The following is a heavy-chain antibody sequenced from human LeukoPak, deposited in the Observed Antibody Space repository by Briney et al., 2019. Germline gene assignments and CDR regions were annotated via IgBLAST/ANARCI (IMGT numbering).Heavy chain of an antibody. J-gene: IGHJ6*02. V-gene: IGHV3-21*01. Sequence: GGSLRLPCAASGFTFSSYSMNWVRQAPGKGLEWVSSISSSGSYIYYADSVQGRFTISRDNAKNSLYLQMNSLRADDTAVYYCARWNHHMITFETYSYYGMDVWGQGTTVTVSS. CDR3: ARWNHHMITFETYSYYGMDV. CDR1: GFTFSSYS. CDR2: ISSSGSYI. D-gene: IGHD3-16*01.